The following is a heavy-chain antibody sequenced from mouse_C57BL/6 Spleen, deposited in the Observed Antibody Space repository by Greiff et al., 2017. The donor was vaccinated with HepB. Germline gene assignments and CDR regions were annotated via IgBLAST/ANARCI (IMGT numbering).Heavy chain of an antibody. CDR3: AREGDYYGSSAWFAY. D-gene: IGHD1-1*01. CDR2: INPNNGGT. J-gene: IGHJ3*01. CDR1: GYTFTDYY. Sequence: EVQLQQSGPELVKPGASVKISCKASGYTFTDYYMNWVKQSHGKSLEWIGDINPNNGGTSYNQKFKGKATLTVDKSSSTAYMELRSLTSEAAAVYYCAREGDYYGSSAWFAYWGQGTLVTVSA. V-gene: IGHV1-26*01.